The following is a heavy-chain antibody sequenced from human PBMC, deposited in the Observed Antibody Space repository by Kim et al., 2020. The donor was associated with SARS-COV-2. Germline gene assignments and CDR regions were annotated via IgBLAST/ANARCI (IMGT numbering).Heavy chain of an antibody. J-gene: IGHJ6*02. D-gene: IGHD6-13*01. CDR3: AGKAAAVSDYYYYGMDV. V-gene: IGHV4-39*01. Sequence: SLKGRVTISVDTSKNQFSLKLSSVTAADTAVYYCAGKAAAVSDYYYYGMDVWGQGTTVTVSS.